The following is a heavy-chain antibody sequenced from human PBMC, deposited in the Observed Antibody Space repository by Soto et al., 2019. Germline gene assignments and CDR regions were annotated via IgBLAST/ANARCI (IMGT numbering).Heavy chain of an antibody. J-gene: IGHJ4*02. V-gene: IGHV3-9*01. CDR1: GFTFDDYA. Sequence: GGSLRLSCAASGFTFDDYAMHWVRQAPGKGLEWVSGISWNSGSIGYADSVKGRFTISRDNAKNSLYLQMNSLRAEDTALYYCSKGFSKKVSEGDFWSGYFDYWGQGTLVTVSS. D-gene: IGHD3-3*01. CDR3: SKGFSKKVSEGDFWSGYFDY. CDR2: ISWNSGSI.